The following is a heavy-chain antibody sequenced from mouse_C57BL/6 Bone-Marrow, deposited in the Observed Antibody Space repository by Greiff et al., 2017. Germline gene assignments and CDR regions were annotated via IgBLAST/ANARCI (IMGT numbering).Heavy chain of an antibody. CDR1: GFNIQDDY. J-gene: IGHJ1*03. CDR3: TTWVTTVPYWYFDV. V-gene: IGHV14-4*01. Sequence: EVQLQQSGAELVRPGASVKLSCTASGFNIQDDYMHWVKQRPEQGLEWIGWIDPENGDTEYASKFQGKATITADTSSNTAYLQLSSLTSENTSVYYCTTWVTTVPYWYFDVWGTGTTVTVSS. D-gene: IGHD1-1*01. CDR2: IDPENGDT.